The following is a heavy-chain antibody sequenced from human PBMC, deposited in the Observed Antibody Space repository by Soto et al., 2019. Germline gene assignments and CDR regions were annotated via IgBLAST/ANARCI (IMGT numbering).Heavy chain of an antibody. Sequence: SETRSRTWTLSGGSISSDYWSWIRQPAWKGLEWIGYIYYSGSTNYNPSLKSRVTISVDTSKNQFSLKLSSVTAADTAVYYCARGDDYDNDRMDVWGQGTTVT. D-gene: IGHD4-17*01. CDR2: IYYSGST. CDR1: GGSISSDY. J-gene: IGHJ6*02. CDR3: ARGDDYDNDRMDV. V-gene: IGHV4-59*01.